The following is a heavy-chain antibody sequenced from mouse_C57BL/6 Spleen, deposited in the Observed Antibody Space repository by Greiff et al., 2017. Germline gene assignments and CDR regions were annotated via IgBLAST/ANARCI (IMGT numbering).Heavy chain of an antibody. CDR1: GYSFTGYY. J-gene: IGHJ2*01. V-gene: IGHV1-42*01. CDR2: INPSTGGT. CDR3: ARLYDPFDY. D-gene: IGHD2-12*01. Sequence: EVQLKESGPELVKPGASVKISCKASGYSFTGYYMNWVKQSPEKSLEWIGEINPSTGGTTYNQKFKAKATLTVDKSSSTAYMQLKSLTSEDSAVYYCARLYDPFDYWGQGTTLTVSS.